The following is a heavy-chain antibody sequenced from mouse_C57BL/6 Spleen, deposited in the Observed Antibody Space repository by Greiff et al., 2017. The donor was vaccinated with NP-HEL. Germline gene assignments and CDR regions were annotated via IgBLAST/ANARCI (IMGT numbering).Heavy chain of an antibody. CDR1: GFTFSSYA. CDR3: ARAPIITTVDAMDY. Sequence: EVQLVESGGGLVKPGGSLKLSCAASGFTFSSYAMSWVRQTPEKRLAWVATISDGGSYTYYPDNVKGRFTISRDNAKNNLYLQMSHLKSEDTAMYYCARAPIITTVDAMDYWGQGTSVTVSS. CDR2: ISDGGSYT. D-gene: IGHD1-1*01. J-gene: IGHJ4*01. V-gene: IGHV5-4*01.